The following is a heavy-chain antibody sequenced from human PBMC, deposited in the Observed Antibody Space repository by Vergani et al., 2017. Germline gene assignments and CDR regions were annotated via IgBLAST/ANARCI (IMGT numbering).Heavy chain of an antibody. D-gene: IGHD2-15*01. J-gene: IGHJ5*02. CDR1: GGSFSGYY. V-gene: IGHV4-34*01. CDR3: TGGKRGCSGGSCYSHWFDP. CDR2: INHSGST. Sequence: QVQLQQWGAGLLKPSETLSLTCAVYGGSFSGYYWSWIRQPPGQGLEWIGEINHSGSTNYNPSLKSRVTISVDTSKTQFSLKLSSVTAADTAVYYCTGGKRGCSGGSCYSHWFDPWGQGTLVTVSS.